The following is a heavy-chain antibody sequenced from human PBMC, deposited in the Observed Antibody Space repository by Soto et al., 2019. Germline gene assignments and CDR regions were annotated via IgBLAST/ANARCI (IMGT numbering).Heavy chain of an antibody. CDR1: GGTFSSYA. Sequence: QVQLVQSGAEVKKPGSSVKVSCKASGGTFSSYAISWVRQAPGQGLEWMGGIIPIFGTANYAQKFQGRVTITADESTSTADMELSSLRSEDTAVYYCARGGRYCSGGSCYDLDYWGQGTLVTVSS. CDR3: ARGGRYCSGGSCYDLDY. CDR2: IIPIFGTA. V-gene: IGHV1-69*01. D-gene: IGHD2-15*01. J-gene: IGHJ4*02.